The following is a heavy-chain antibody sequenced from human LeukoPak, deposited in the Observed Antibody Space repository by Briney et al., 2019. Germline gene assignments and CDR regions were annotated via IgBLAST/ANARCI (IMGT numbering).Heavy chain of an antibody. CDR1: GFTFSSYA. CDR2: ISCDGSNK. D-gene: IGHD2-15*01. CDR3: VAVEAAVLY. J-gene: IGHJ4*02. Sequence: PGGSLRLSCAASGFTFSSYALHWVRQAPGKGLEWVTAISCDGSNKYYADSVKGRFAISRDNSKSTVYLQMNSLRAQDTAVYYCVAVEAAVLYWGQGTLVTVSS. V-gene: IGHV3-30*09.